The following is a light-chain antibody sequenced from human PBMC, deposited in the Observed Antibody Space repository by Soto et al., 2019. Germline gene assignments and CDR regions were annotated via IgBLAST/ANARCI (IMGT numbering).Light chain of an antibody. Sequence: VMTQSPDSLALSLSATAXRNCKSSEXXLYSSNNKNYLAWYQQKPGQPPNLLIYWASTRASGVPDRFSGSGSGTDFTLTISSLQAEDVAVYYCQQYYSTQTFGQGTKVDNK. CDR2: WAS. CDR3: QQYYSTQT. CDR1: EXXLYSSNNKNY. J-gene: IGKJ1*01. V-gene: IGKV4-1*01.